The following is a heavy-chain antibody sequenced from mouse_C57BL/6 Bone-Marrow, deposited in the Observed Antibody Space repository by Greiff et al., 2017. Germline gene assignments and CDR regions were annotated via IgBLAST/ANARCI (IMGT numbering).Heavy chain of an antibody. V-gene: IGHV5-9*01. CDR2: ISGGGGNT. J-gene: IGHJ1*03. D-gene: IGHD1-1*01. Sequence: EVQLMESGGGLVKPGGSLKLSCAASGFTFSSYTMSWVRQTPGKRLQWVAAISGGGGNTSYPDSVKGRFTVSRDNDTNILYLQMSSLRSEDTALYYCSRQVTTVLATKYFDVWGTGTTVTVSS. CDR1: GFTFSSYT. CDR3: SRQVTTVLATKYFDV.